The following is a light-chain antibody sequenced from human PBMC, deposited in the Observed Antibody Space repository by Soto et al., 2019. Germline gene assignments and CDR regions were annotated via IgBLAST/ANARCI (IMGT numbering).Light chain of an antibody. CDR3: SSYASTSTLVV. Sequence: QSVLTQPASVSGSPGQSITISCTGTSSDVGTYNYVSWYQQHPGKAPKLIIYDVSTRPSGLSNRFSGSKSGNTASLTISGLQAEDEGDYFCSSYASTSTLVVFGGGTKLTVL. J-gene: IGLJ2*01. CDR2: DVS. CDR1: SSDVGTYNY. V-gene: IGLV2-14*01.